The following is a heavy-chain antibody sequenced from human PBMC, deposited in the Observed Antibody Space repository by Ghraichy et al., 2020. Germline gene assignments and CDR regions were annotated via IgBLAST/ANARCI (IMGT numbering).Heavy chain of an antibody. D-gene: IGHD1-26*01. CDR2: IYYSGST. J-gene: IGHJ4*02. CDR1: GGSISSYY. V-gene: IGHV4-59*01. CDR3: ASLRYSGSFNDY. Sequence: TLSLTCTVSGGSISSYYWSWIRQPPGKGLEWIGYIYYSGSTNYNPSLKSRVTISVDTSKNQFSLKLSSVTAADTAVYYCASLRYSGSFNDYWGQGTLVTVSS.